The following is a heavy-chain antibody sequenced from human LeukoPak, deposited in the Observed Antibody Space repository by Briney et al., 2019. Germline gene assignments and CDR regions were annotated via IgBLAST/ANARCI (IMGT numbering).Heavy chain of an antibody. CDR3: AKDLGGGLDAFDI. J-gene: IGHJ3*02. V-gene: IGHV3-9*01. CDR1: GFTFDDYA. Sequence: GGSLRLSCAASGFTFDDYAMHWVRQAPGKGLEWASGISWNSGSIGYADSVKGRFTISRDNAKNSLYLQMNSLRAEDTALYYCAKDLGGGLDAFDIWGQGTMVTVSS. D-gene: IGHD2-15*01. CDR2: ISWNSGSI.